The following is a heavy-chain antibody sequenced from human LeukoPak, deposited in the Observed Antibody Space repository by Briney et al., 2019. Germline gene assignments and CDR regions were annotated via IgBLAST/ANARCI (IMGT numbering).Heavy chain of an antibody. CDR2: IIPFFGMK. V-gene: IGHV1-69*13. D-gene: IGHD4-17*01. Sequence: SVKVFFKASVGPFMKYGISWVRQAPGQGLEKLVGIIPFFGMKYLAQTLQGRVTITAVESTSTVYMELRSLRSEDTAVYYCASTPGIDYGDILYFEHWGQGTLVTVSS. CDR1: VGPFMKYG. CDR3: ASTPGIDYGDILYFEH. J-gene: IGHJ4*02.